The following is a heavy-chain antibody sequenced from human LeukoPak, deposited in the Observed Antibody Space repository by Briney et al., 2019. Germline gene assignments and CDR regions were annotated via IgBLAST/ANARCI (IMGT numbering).Heavy chain of an antibody. D-gene: IGHD3-3*01. CDR1: GGSISSSTYY. CDR2: IYYRGST. Sequence: SKTLSLTCTVSGGSISSSTYYWGWIRQPPGKGLEWIGTIYYRGSTYYNPSLKSRVTISVDTSKNQFSLKLTSVTAADTAVYYCARLGRTYYDFWSGPWGQGTLVTVSS. J-gene: IGHJ5*02. CDR3: ARLGRTYYDFWSGP. V-gene: IGHV4-39*01.